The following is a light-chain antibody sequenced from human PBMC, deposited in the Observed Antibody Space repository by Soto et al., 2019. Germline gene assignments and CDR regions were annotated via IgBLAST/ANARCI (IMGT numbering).Light chain of an antibody. J-gene: IGKJ1*01. CDR1: QSVSSW. Sequence: IQMTQSPSTLSASLGDRLNITCRASQSVSSWLAWYQQKPGKAPKLLIYDASSLKSGVSSRFSGSGSRTEFTLTITSLQPDDFAIYYCQQYNSYPWTFGQGTKVDI. V-gene: IGKV1-5*01. CDR2: DAS. CDR3: QQYNSYPWT.